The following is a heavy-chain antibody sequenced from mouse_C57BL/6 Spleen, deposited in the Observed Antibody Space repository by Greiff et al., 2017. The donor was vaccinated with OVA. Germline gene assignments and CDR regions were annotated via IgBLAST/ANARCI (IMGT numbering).Heavy chain of an antibody. Sequence: EVKLVESGEGLVKPGGSLKLSCAASGFTFSSYAMSWVRQTPEKRLEWVAYISSGGDYIYYADTVKGRFTISRDNARNTLYLQMSSLKSEDTAMYYCTRDITTGAMDYWGQGTSVTVSS. D-gene: IGHD1-1*01. CDR2: ISSGGDYI. CDR1: GFTFSSYA. CDR3: TRDITTGAMDY. V-gene: IGHV5-9-1*02. J-gene: IGHJ4*01.